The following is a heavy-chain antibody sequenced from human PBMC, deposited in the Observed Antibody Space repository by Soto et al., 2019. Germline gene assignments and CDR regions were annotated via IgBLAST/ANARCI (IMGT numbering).Heavy chain of an antibody. J-gene: IGHJ4*02. CDR2: ISYDGSNK. CDR1: GFSFSTYT. CDR3: ARDKSPNRSSWYVFDY. D-gene: IGHD6-13*01. Sequence: QVQLVESGGGVVQPGRSLRLSCAASGFSFSTYTMHWVRQAPGKGREWVAVISYDGSNKYYTDSVKGRFVISRDNSKNTLYLEMNSLRAEDTAVYYCARDKSPNRSSWYVFDYWGQGNLVTVSS. V-gene: IGHV3-30*09.